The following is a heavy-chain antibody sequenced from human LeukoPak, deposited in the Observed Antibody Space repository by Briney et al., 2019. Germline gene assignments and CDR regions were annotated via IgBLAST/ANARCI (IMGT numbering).Heavy chain of an antibody. J-gene: IGHJ5*02. V-gene: IGHV1-8*01. D-gene: IGHD1-7*01. CDR1: GYTFTSYD. CDR3: ASSRAPGSWNYMGDWFDP. CDR2: MNPNSGNT. Sequence: AASVKVSCKASGYTFTSYDINWVRQATGQGLEWMGWMNPNSGNTGYAQKFQGRVTMTRNTSISTAYMELSSLRSDDTAVYYCASSRAPGSWNYMGDWFDPWGQGTLVTVSS.